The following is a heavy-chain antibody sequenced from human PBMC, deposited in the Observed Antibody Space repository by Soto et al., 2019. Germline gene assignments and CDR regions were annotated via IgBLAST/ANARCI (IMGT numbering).Heavy chain of an antibody. Sequence: QAQLVESGGGVVQPGTSLRLSCAASGFTISTHGMHWVRQAPGKGLEWLANIWYDGSNKFYAESVKGRFSISKDNSKNPLFLPISRLGGGGQGVFFFSPAAALNFHFPYWGQGTQVTVSS. D-gene: IGHD1-7*01. CDR1: GFTISTHG. CDR2: IWYDGSNK. CDR3: SPAAALNFHFPY. J-gene: IGHJ4*02. V-gene: IGHV3-33*03.